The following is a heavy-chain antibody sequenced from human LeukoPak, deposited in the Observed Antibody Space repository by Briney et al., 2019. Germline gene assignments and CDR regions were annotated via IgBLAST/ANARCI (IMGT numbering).Heavy chain of an antibody. CDR2: INPSGSAT. D-gene: IGHD3-10*01. J-gene: IGHJ4*02. CDR3: ATDLPTGFGSTAY. V-gene: IGHV1-46*01. Sequence: GASVKVSCKASGNTFTNNFMHWVRQAPGQGLEWMGLINPSGSATTYPQKLRGRVTMTRDTSANTVYMELSSLRSEDTAVYYCATDLPTGFGSTAYWGQGTLVTVSS. CDR1: GNTFTNNF.